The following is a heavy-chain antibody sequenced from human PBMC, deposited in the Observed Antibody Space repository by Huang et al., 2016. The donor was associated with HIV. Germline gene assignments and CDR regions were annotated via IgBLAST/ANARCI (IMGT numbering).Heavy chain of an antibody. J-gene: IGHJ4*02. D-gene: IGHD4-4*01. V-gene: IGHV3-21*01. CDR2: ISPSITVL. Sequence: EVQLVESGGGLVKPGGSMRIYCAVSGFTFSTYSLNWVRQAPWKGRGWDSFISPSITVLYFADAVKGRFTVSRYNAKNSLYRQMNSLRAEDTALYYCARGALDLQRLVRLDYWGPGTLVTVSS. CDR1: GFTFSTYS. CDR3: ARGALDLQRLVRLDY.